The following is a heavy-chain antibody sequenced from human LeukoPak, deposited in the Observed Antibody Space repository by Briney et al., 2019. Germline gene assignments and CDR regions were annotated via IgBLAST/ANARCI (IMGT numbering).Heavy chain of an antibody. CDR1: GFTFSSYW. D-gene: IGHD6-19*01. CDR3: ARDEGVYSSGSNWFDP. Sequence: GGSLRLSCAASGFTFSSYWMSWVRQAPGKGLEWVANIKQDGSEKYYVDSVKGRFTISRDNAKNSLYLQMNSLRAEDTALYYCARDEGVYSSGSNWFDPWGQGTLVTVSS. CDR2: IKQDGSEK. J-gene: IGHJ5*02. V-gene: IGHV3-7*03.